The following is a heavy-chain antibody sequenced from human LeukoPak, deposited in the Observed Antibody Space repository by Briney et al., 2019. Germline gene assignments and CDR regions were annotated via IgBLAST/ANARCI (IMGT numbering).Heavy chain of an antibody. CDR1: GFSVSYNY. V-gene: IGHV3-66*01. J-gene: IGHJ5*02. CDR3: ARDAGDYGSGSYYNP. CDR2: TYGGGDT. Sequence: GGSLRLSCAASGFSVSYNYMTWVRQAPGKGLQWVSITYGGGDTYYADSVKGRFTISRDNAKNSLYLQMNSLRAEDTAVYYCARDAGDYGSGSYYNPWGQGTLVTVSS. D-gene: IGHD3-10*01.